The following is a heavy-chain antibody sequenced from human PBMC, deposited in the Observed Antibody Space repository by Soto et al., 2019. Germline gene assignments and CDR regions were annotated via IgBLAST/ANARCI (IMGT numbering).Heavy chain of an antibody. J-gene: IGHJ4*02. CDR2: INVGNGYP. D-gene: IGHD1-1*01. CDR1: GYSFTYYP. V-gene: IGHV1-3*01. CDR3: ARRDGNSGGFDY. Sequence: QVQLVQSGAEVRKPGASVKVSCKTSGYSFTYYPIHWVRQAPGQRLEWLGWINVGNGYPEYSQKFQGRVTFSRDTSASTAYMELSSLRSEDTAVYYCARRDGNSGGFDYWGQGTLVTVSS.